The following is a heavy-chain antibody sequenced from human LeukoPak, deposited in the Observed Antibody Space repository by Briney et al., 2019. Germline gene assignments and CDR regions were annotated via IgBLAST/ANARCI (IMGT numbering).Heavy chain of an antibody. V-gene: IGHV3-7*04. CDR2: IKQDGSEK. J-gene: IGHJ4*02. D-gene: IGHD5-12*01. CDR3: ARDGTYTDYDPDFDY. CDR1: GFTLSTYW. Sequence: GGSLGLSCAASGFTLSTYWMSWVRQAPGKGLEWVANIKQDGSEKYYVDSVKGRFTISRDNAKNSLFLQMNSLRAEDTAVYYCARDGTYTDYDPDFDYWGQGTHVTVSS.